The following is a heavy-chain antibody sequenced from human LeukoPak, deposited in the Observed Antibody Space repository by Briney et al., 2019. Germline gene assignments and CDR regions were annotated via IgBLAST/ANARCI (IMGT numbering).Heavy chain of an antibody. CDR1: EFTFSSYS. V-gene: IGHV3-23*01. CDR3: AKGYYGSGRGSYYFDY. D-gene: IGHD3-10*01. Sequence: PGGSLRLSCAASEFTFSSYSMNWVRQAPGKGLEWVSAISGSGGSTYYADSVKGRFTISRDNSKNTLYLQMNSLRAEDTAVYYCAKGYYGSGRGSYYFDYWGQGTLVTVSS. CDR2: ISGSGGST. J-gene: IGHJ4*02.